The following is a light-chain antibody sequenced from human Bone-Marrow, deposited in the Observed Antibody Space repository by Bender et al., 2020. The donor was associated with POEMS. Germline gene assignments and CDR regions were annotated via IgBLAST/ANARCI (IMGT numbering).Light chain of an antibody. CDR3: QSTDISDSYAV. Sequence: SYKLTQAPSVSVSPGQTARITCSGDALPQSYAYWYQQKPGQAPLLLIFKDTERPSGIPERFSGSSSGTTVTLTISGAQTEDEADYYCQSTDISDSYAVFGGGTQLTVL. CDR1: ALPQSY. V-gene: IGLV3-25*03. CDR2: KDT. J-gene: IGLJ7*01.